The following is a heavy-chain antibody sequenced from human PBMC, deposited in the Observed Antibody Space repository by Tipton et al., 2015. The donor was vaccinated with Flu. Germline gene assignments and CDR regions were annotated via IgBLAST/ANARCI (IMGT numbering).Heavy chain of an antibody. D-gene: IGHD6-19*01. CDR3: ARGVAGAFDI. CDR1: GFTVSSNY. CDR2: LYSDGRT. Sequence: SLRLSCAASGFTVSSNYRSWVRQAPGMGLEWVSVLYSDGRTYYADSIKGRFSISRDNSKNILYLQMASLRAEDTAAYYCARGVAGAFDIWGQGTIVTVSS. V-gene: IGHV3-53*01. J-gene: IGHJ3*02.